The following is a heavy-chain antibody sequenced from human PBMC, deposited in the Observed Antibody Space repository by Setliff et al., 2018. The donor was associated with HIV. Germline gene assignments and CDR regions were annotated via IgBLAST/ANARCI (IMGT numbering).Heavy chain of an antibody. CDR1: GYTFTDNY. V-gene: IGHV1-2*02. Sequence: ASVKVSCKASGYTFTDNYIHWVRQAPGQGLEWMAWINSASGGTNYAQNFQGRVTVTRDTSINTGYLEVNGLKSDDTAVYYCARDYIHVFDIWGQGTMVTVSS. CDR2: INSASGGT. CDR3: ARDYIHVFDI. J-gene: IGHJ3*02.